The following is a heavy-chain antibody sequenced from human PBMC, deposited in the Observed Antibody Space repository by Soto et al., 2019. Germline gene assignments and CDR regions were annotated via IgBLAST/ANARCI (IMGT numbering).Heavy chain of an antibody. Sequence: SETLSLTCAVYGGSFSGYYWSWIRQPPGKGLEWIGEINHSGSTNYNPSLKSRVTISVDTSKNQFSLKLSSVTAADTAVYHCATKPNGLYYFDDWGQGALVTVSS. CDR2: INHSGST. CDR1: GGSFSGYY. J-gene: IGHJ4*02. CDR3: ATKPNGLYYFDD. V-gene: IGHV4-34*01. D-gene: IGHD2-8*01.